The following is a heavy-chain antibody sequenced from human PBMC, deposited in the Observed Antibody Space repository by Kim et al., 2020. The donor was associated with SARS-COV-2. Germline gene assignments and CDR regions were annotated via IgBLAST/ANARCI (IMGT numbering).Heavy chain of an antibody. D-gene: IGHD3-22*01. CDR1: GFTFSSYA. CDR3: AKGKQTWYYDSSGYYINQPFDY. Sequence: GGSLRPSCAASGFTFSSYAMSWVRQAPGKGLEWVSVIYSGGSSTYYADSVKGRFTISRDNSKNTLYLQMNSLRAEDTAVYYCAKGKQTWYYDSSGYYINQPFDYWGQGTLVTVSS. V-gene: IGHV3-23*03. CDR2: IYSGGSST. J-gene: IGHJ4*02.